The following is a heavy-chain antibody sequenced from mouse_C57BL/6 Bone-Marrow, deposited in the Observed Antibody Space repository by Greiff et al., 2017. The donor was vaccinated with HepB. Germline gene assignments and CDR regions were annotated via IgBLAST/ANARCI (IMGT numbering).Heavy chain of an antibody. Sequence: QVQLKQSGPELVKPGASVKISCKASGYSFTRYYIHWVKQRPGQGLEWIGWFYPGSGNTKYNEKFKGKATRTADTSSSTAYMQRSSLTSEDSAVYYGARAYYGRPWYFDVWGTGTTVTVSS. CDR2: FYPGSGNT. D-gene: IGHD1-1*01. CDR3: ARAYYGRPWYFDV. V-gene: IGHV1-66*01. CDR1: GYSFTRYY. J-gene: IGHJ1*03.